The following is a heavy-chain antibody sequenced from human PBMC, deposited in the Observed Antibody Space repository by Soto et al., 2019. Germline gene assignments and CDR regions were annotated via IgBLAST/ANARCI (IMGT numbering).Heavy chain of an antibody. CDR3: ASPMVGPVMDV. V-gene: IGHV3-21*01. CDR1: GFTFNSHT. D-gene: IGHD3-10*01. Sequence: GGALRLSSEASGFTFNSHTMHWVRRAPGMRPEWISSSSLSSSYTYYAESVKGRFTISRDNAKNSLFLQMNSLAVEDTAVYSCASPMVGPVMDVWGRGTTVPVSS. CDR2: SSLSSSYT. J-gene: IGHJ6*02.